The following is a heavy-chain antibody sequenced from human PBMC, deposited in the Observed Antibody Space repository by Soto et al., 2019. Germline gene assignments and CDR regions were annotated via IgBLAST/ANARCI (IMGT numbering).Heavy chain of an antibody. CDR1: GFTLIQIW. CDR3: ATMGSPQMHYPSLYYYFDF. D-gene: IGHD3-16*01. CDR2: INKDGKEK. J-gene: IGHJ4*02. V-gene: IGHV3-7*03. Sequence: EVQLLGSGGALAQPGGPLDPSVAASGFTLIQIWWSWAPQAPGQGLEWVANINKDGKEKYYVDSVKGRFTISRDNAKNSLFLQMNSLRAEDTAIYYCATMGSPQMHYPSLYYYFDFWGQGTLVTVSS.